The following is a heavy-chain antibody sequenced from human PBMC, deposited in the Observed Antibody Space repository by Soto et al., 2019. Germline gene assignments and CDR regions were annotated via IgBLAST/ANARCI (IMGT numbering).Heavy chain of an antibody. CDR3: ASLMSSGYYYGMDV. CDR1: GGTFSSYT. V-gene: IGHV1-69*02. D-gene: IGHD3-10*01. Sequence: QVQLVQSGAEVKKPGSSVKVSCKASGGTFSSYTISWVRQAPGQGLEWMGRIIPILGIANYAQKFQGRVTIPAXKXSSTAYMELSSLRSEDTAVYYCASLMSSGYYYGMDVWGQGTTVTVSS. J-gene: IGHJ6*02. CDR2: IIPILGIA.